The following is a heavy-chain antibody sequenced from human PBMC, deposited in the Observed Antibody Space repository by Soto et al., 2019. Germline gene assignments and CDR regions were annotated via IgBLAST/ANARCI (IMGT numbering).Heavy chain of an antibody. V-gene: IGHV1-2*02. CDR2: INPNSGGT. D-gene: IGHD2-15*01. J-gene: IGHJ4*01. CDR3: AREGRTNGYCSGGSHSTFQYGFGI. Sequence: GLEWMGWINPNSGGTNYAQKFQGRVTMTRDTSISTAYMELSRLRSDDTAVYYCAREGRTNGYCSGGSHSTFQYGFGIWGEGTLV.